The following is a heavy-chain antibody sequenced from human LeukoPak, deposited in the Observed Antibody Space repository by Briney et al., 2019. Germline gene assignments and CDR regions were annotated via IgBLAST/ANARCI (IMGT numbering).Heavy chain of an antibody. Sequence: GGSLRLSCAASGFTFSSYEMNWVRQAPGKGLEWVSYISSSGSTIYYADSVKGRFTISRDNSKNTLYLQMNSLRAEDTAVYYCAREWIVVVVAATGGWFDPWGQGTLVTVSS. CDR1: GFTFSSYE. CDR2: ISSSGSTI. V-gene: IGHV3-48*03. D-gene: IGHD2-15*01. CDR3: AREWIVVVVAATGGWFDP. J-gene: IGHJ5*02.